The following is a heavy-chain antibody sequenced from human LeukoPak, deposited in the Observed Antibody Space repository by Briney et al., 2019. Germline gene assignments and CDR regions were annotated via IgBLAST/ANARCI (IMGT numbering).Heavy chain of an antibody. D-gene: IGHD1-14*01. CDR3: ASRPRADMGPLDF. V-gene: IGHV3-23*01. Sequence: PGGSLTLSCAASGFTFSSYAMSWVRQAPGKGLEWVSSITGSGDRTYYADSVKGRFTISRDNPKNTLYLQMNSLRADETAVYYCASRPRADMGPLDFWGQGTLVTVSS. CDR2: ITGSGDRT. J-gene: IGHJ4*02. CDR1: GFTFSSYA.